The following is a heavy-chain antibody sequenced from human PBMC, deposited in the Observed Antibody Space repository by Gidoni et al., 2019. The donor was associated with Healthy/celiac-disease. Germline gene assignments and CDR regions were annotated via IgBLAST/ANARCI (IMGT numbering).Heavy chain of an antibody. CDR3: ASLLGYCSGGSCYR. CDR2: ISGSGGST. D-gene: IGHD2-15*01. V-gene: IGHV3-23*01. Sequence: EVQLLESGGGLVQPGGSRRPPCAASGFTFSSYAMSWVRQAPGKGLEWVSAISGSGGSTYYADSVKGRFTISRDNSKNTLYLQMNSLRAEDTAVYYCASLLGYCSGGSCYRWGQGTLVTVSS. J-gene: IGHJ5*02. CDR1: GFTFSSYA.